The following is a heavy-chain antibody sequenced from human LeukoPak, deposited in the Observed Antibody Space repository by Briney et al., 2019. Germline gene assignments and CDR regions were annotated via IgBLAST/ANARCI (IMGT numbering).Heavy chain of an antibody. Sequence: KPGGSLRLSCAASGFTFGNAWMSWVRQAPGKGLEWVGRIKSKTDGGTTDYAAPVKGRFTISRDDSKNTLYLEMYSLKTEDTAMYYCLYFWSGSSLVDYWGQGTLVTVSS. D-gene: IGHD3-3*01. J-gene: IGHJ4*02. V-gene: IGHV3-15*01. CDR2: IKSKTDGGTT. CDR3: LYFWSGSSLVDY. CDR1: GFTFGNAW.